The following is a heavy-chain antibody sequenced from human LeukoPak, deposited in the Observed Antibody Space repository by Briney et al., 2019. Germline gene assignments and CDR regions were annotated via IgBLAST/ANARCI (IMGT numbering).Heavy chain of an antibody. CDR1: GFTFRRYG. J-gene: IGHJ3*02. V-gene: IGHV3-23*01. CDR3: ARDVDDAFDI. Sequence: GGSLRLSCAASGFTFRRYGMTWVRQAPGKGLEWVSAISGSGGSTFYGDGVKGRFTISRDNAKNSLYLQMNSLRAEDTAVYYCARDVDDAFDIWGQGTMVTVSS. CDR2: ISGSGGST.